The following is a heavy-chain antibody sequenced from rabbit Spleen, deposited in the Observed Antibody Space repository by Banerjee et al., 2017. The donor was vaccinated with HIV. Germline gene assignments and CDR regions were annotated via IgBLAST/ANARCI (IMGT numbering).Heavy chain of an antibody. CDR3: ARDVAGYAAYGDDNL. Sequence: EQLEESGGDLVKPEGSLTLACTASGFSFSSRYYMCWVRQAPGKGLEWIACIDAGSSGITYYASWAKGRFTISKTSSTTVTLQMTSLTAADTATYFCARDVAGYAAYGDDNLWGPGTLVTVS. J-gene: IGHJ4*01. V-gene: IGHV1S45*01. D-gene: IGHD6-1*01. CDR1: GFSFSSRYY. CDR2: IDAGSSGIT.